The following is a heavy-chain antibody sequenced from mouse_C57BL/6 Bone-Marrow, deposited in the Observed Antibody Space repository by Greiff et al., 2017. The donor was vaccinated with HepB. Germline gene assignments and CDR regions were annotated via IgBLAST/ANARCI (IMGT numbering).Heavy chain of an antibody. CDR2: IYWDDDK. CDR1: GFSLSTSGMG. CDR3: ARSPPYYGSSYAMDY. Sequence: QVTLKESGPGILQSSQTLSLTCSFSGFSLSTSGMGVSWIRQPSGKGLEWLAHIYWDDDKRYNPSLKSRLTISKDTSRNQVFLKITSVDTADTATYYCARSPPYYGSSYAMDYWGQGTSVTVSS. J-gene: IGHJ4*01. V-gene: IGHV8-12*01. D-gene: IGHD1-1*01.